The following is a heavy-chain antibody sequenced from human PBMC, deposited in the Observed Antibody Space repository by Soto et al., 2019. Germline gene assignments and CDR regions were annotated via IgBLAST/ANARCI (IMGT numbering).Heavy chain of an antibody. V-gene: IGHV3-11*01. CDR2: ISTSGTSV. CDR1: GFRFSDFY. J-gene: IGHJ4*02. Sequence: QVQLTESGGDLVKPGESLRLSCAGSGFRFSDFYMAWIRQAPGKGLEWVSYISTSGTSVFYADSVKGRFTISRDDAKASLYLQMDSLRADDTAVYFCARTMVLFSRLDSWGQGTLVTVSS. D-gene: IGHD3-10*01. CDR3: ARTMVLFSRLDS.